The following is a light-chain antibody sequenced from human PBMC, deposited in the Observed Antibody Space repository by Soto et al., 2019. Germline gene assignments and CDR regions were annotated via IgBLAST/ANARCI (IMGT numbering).Light chain of an antibody. Sequence: EIVMTQSPATLSVSPGERPTLSCMASQSVSSNLAWYQQKPGQAPRLLIYGASTRATGIPARFSGSGSGTEFTLTISSLQSEDFAVYYRQQYNNWPPLTFGGGTKVEIK. CDR3: QQYNNWPPLT. CDR1: QSVSSN. V-gene: IGKV3-15*01. CDR2: GAS. J-gene: IGKJ4*01.